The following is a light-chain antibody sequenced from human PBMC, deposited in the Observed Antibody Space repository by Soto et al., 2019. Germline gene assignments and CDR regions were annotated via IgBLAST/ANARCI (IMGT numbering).Light chain of an antibody. J-gene: IGKJ1*01. CDR3: QHYNSYSEA. Sequence: EIVMTQSPATLSVSPGARATLSCRASQTVRSNLAWYQQKPGQAPRLLIYGASTRATGIPDRFSGSGSGTEFTLTISSLQPDDFATYYCQHYNSYSEAFGQGTKVDIK. V-gene: IGKV3-15*01. CDR1: QTVRSN. CDR2: GAS.